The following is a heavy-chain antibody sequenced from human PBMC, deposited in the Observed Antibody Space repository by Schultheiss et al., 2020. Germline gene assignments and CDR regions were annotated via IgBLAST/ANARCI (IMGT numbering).Heavy chain of an antibody. Sequence: GGSLRLSCAASGFTFSSYAMHWVRQAPGKGLEWVAVISYDGSNKYYADSVKGRFTISRDNSKNTLYLQMNSLRAEDTAVYYCAAVPMPQPAAIQYYMNESGNGSRGT. CDR3: AAVPMPQPAAIQYYMNE. V-gene: IGHV3-30*01. D-gene: IGHD2-2*01. CDR1: GFTFSSYA. CDR2: ISYDGSNK. J-gene: IGHJ6*03.